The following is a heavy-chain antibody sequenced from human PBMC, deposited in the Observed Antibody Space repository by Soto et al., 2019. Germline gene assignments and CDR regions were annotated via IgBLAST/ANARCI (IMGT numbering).Heavy chain of an antibody. CDR3: LRHVGYCSGGSCTPDAFDI. CDR2: IYYSGST. J-gene: IGHJ3*02. CDR1: GGSISSSSYY. V-gene: IGHV4-39*01. Sequence: SETLSLTCTVSGGSISSSSYYWGWIRQPPGKGLEWIGSIYYSGSTYYNPSLKSRVTISVDTSKNQFSLKLSSVTAADTAVYYCLRHVGYCSGGSCTPDAFDIWGQGTMVTVSS. D-gene: IGHD2-15*01.